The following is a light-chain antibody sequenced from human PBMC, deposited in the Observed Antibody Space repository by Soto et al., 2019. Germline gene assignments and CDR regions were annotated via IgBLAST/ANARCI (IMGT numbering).Light chain of an antibody. Sequence: QSVLTQPPSASGTPGQRVTISCSGSSSNIGSNYVYWYQQLPGTAPKLPIYRNNQRPSGVPDRFSGSKSGTSASLAISGLRSEDEADYYCEAWDDSLSGPVFGGGTKLTDL. V-gene: IGLV1-47*01. J-gene: IGLJ2*01. CDR2: RNN. CDR1: SSNIGSNY. CDR3: EAWDDSLSGPV.